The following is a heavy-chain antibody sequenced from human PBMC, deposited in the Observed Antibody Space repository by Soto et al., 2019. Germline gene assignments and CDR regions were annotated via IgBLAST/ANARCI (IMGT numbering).Heavy chain of an antibody. J-gene: IGHJ1*01. CDR2: IDPGGGST. CDR1: GYTFTSYY. V-gene: IGHV1-46*03. CDR3: ARRLAVAGHEYFQH. Sequence: QVQLVQSGAEVKKPGASVRISCKASGYTFTSYYMNWVRQAPGQGLVWMGIIDPGGGSTDYAQKFQGRITMTRDTSTSTVYMELSSLRSEDTAMYYCARRLAVAGHEYFQHWGQGTLVTVSS. D-gene: IGHD6-19*01.